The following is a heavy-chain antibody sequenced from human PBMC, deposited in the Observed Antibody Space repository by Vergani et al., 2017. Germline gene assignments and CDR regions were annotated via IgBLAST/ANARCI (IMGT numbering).Heavy chain of an antibody. CDR2: ISGSGGST. CDR3: AKRPAAGIDS. Sequence: EVQLLESGGGLVQPGGSLRLSCAASGFTFSSCAMSWVRQAPGKGVEWVSTISGSGGSTYYADSVKGRFTISRDNSKNTLYLQMNSLRAENTAVYFWAKRPAAGIDSWGQGTLVTVSS. D-gene: IGHD6-25*01. CDR1: GFTFSSCA. J-gene: IGHJ4*02. V-gene: IGHV3-23*01.